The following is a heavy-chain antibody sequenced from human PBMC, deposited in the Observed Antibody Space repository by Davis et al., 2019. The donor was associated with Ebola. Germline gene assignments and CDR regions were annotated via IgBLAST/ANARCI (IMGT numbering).Heavy chain of an antibody. V-gene: IGHV3-43*01. D-gene: IGHD7-27*01. CDR2: ISWDGGST. CDR1: GFTFDDYT. CDR3: ARQLGTVYYYGMDV. J-gene: IGHJ6*04. Sequence: GESLKISCAASGFTFDDYTMHWVRQAPGKGLEWVSLISWDGGSTYYADSVKGRFTISRDNSKNSLYLQMNSLRTEDTALYYCARQLGTVYYYGMDVWGKGTTVTVSS.